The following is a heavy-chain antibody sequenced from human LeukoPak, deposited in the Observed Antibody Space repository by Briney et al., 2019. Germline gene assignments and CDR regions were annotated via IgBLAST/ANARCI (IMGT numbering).Heavy chain of an antibody. CDR1: GGTFSSYA. CDR3: ARDRASGYYGSGSEISYYYYYGMDV. CDR2: IIPILGIA. J-gene: IGHJ6*02. V-gene: IGHV1-69*04. Sequence: ASVKVSCKASGGTFSSYAISWVRQAPGQGLEWMGRIIPILGIANYAQKFQGRVTITADKSTGTAYMELSSLRSEDTAVYYCARDRASGYYGSGSEISYYYYYGMDVWGQGTTVTASS. D-gene: IGHD3-10*01.